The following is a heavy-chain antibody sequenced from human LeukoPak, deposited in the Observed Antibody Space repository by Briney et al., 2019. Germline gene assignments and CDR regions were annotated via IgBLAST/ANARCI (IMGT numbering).Heavy chain of an antibody. J-gene: IGHJ4*02. V-gene: IGHV3-74*01. CDR2: INSDGSST. Sequence: GGSLRLSCAASGFTFSSYWMHWVRQAPGKGLVWVSRINSDGSSTSYADSVKGRFTISRDNALNSLYLQMNSLRAEDTAIYYCARSIPYGTTWYGRSDYWGQGTLVTVSS. CDR1: GFTFSSYW. D-gene: IGHD6-13*01. CDR3: ARSIPYGTTWYGRSDY.